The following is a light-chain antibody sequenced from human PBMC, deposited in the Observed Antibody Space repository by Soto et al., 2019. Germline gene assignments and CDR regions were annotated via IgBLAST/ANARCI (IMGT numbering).Light chain of an antibody. CDR1: SSDVGGNHY. V-gene: IGLV2-11*01. Sequence: QSALTQPRAVSGSPGQSVTISCTGTSSDVGGNHYVSWYQHYPGKAPKLMIYDVTKRPSVVPDRFSCSKSGNTASLTISGLQAEDEADYYGCSYAGSCDKYVFGAGTKVTVL. CDR3: CSYAGSCDKYV. J-gene: IGLJ1*01. CDR2: DVT.